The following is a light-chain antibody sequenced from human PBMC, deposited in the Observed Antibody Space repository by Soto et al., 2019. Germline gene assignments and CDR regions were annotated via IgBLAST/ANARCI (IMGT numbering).Light chain of an antibody. CDR3: QQYSDWPRT. CDR2: GAS. Sequence: EIVLTQSPATLSVSPGERATLSCRASESVRTSLAWYQQKPGRSPSLLIYGASNRATGLPARFSGSGSGTEFTLTISSLQSEEFAGYECQQYSDWPRTFGQGTKLEFK. J-gene: IGKJ1*01. CDR1: ESVRTS. V-gene: IGKV3-15*01.